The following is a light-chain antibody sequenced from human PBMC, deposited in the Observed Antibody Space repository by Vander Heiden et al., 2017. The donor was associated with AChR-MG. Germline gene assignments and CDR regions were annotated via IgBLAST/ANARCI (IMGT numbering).Light chain of an antibody. V-gene: IGKV1-39*01. CDR1: QSISSY. Sequence: IQMTQSPSSLSASVGDRVTITCRASQSISSYLNWYQQKPGKAPKLLIYDASSLQSGVPSRFSGSGSGTDFTLTISSLQPEDFATYYCQQSYSTLLTFGGGTRVEIK. CDR3: QQSYSTLLT. CDR2: DAS. J-gene: IGKJ4*01.